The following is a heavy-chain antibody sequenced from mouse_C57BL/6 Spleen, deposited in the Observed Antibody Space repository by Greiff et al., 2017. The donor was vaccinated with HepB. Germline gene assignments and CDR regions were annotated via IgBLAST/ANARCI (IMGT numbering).Heavy chain of an antibody. V-gene: IGHV1-55*01. J-gene: IGHJ1*03. Sequence: VQLQQPGAELVKPGASVKMSCKASGYTFTSYWINWVKQRPGQGLEWIGDIYPGSGSTNYNEKFKSKATLTVDTSSSTAYMQLSSLTSEDSAVYYYSGEGVTGDWYFDVWGTGTTVTVSS. CDR1: GYTFTSYW. CDR2: IYPGSGST. CDR3: SGEGVTGDWYFDV. D-gene: IGHD4-1*01.